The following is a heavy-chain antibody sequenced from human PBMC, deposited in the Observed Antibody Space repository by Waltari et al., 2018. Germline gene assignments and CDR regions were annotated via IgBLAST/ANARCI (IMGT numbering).Heavy chain of an antibody. CDR3: ARDSRYCSGGSCYPHGAFDI. V-gene: IGHV3-53*01. CDR2: IYSGGSS. J-gene: IGHJ3*02. CDR1: GFTVSSNY. Sequence: EVQLVESGGGLIQPGGSLRLSCAASGFTVSSNYMSWVHQAPGKGLEWVSVIYSGGSSDYADSVKGRFTISRDNSKNTLYLQMNSLRAEDTAVYYCARDSRYCSGGSCYPHGAFDIWGQGTMVTVSS. D-gene: IGHD2-15*01.